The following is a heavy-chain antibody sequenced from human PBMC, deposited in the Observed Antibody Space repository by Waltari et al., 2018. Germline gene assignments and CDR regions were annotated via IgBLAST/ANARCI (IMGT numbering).Heavy chain of an antibody. J-gene: IGHJ3*02. CDR1: GFTFSSYI. CDR3: ARGEVGAYVHDAFDI. V-gene: IGHV3-48*01. CDR2: ISSSSSNI. Sequence: EVQLLESGGGLVQPGGSLRLSCSASGFTFSSYIINWFLQAPGKGLEWVSYISSSSSNIYYADSVKGRFTSSRDNAKNSLYLKMNSMRAEDTAVYYCARGEVGAYVHDAFDIWGQGTMVTVSS. D-gene: IGHD1-26*01.